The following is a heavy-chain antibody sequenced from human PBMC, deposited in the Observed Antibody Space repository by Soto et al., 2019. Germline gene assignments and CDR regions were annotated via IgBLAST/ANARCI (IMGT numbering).Heavy chain of an antibody. Sequence: QVQLVQSGSEVKKPGSSVKVSCKASGGTFSSYAISWVRQAPGQGLEWMGGIIPIFGTANYAQKFQGRVTITADESPSTAYSELSSLRSEDTAVYYCARGLFGGGVAGVYYYYGMDVWGRGTTVTVSS. CDR3: ARGLFGGGVAGVYYYYGMDV. J-gene: IGHJ6*02. D-gene: IGHD6-19*01. V-gene: IGHV1-69*01. CDR1: GGTFSSYA. CDR2: IIPIFGTA.